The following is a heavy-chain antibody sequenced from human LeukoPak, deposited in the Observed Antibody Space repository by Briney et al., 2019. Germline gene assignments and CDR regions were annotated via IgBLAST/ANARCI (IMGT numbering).Heavy chain of an antibody. D-gene: IGHD2-15*01. V-gene: IGHV3-20*04. CDR3: ARVGWSTESYYFDY. CDR1: GFTFSHHG. J-gene: IGHJ4*02. CDR2: INWNGGST. Sequence: GGSLRLSCAASGFTFSHHGMSWVRQAPGKGLEWVSGINWNGGSTGYADSVKGRFTISRDNAKNSLYLQMNSLRAEDTAVYYCARVGWSTESYYFDYWGQGTLVTVSS.